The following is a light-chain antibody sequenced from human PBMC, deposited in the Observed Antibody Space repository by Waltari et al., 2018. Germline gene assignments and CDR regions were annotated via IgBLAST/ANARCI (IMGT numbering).Light chain of an antibody. Sequence: EIVMTQSPATLSLSPGERATLSCRASQSVSSNLAWYQQKPDQAPRLLIYGVSIRVTGIPARFSGSGSGTEFTLTISSLQSEDFAVYYCQQYNNWPPYTFGQGTKLEI. V-gene: IGKV3-15*01. CDR1: QSVSSN. CDR3: QQYNNWPPYT. J-gene: IGKJ2*01. CDR2: GVS.